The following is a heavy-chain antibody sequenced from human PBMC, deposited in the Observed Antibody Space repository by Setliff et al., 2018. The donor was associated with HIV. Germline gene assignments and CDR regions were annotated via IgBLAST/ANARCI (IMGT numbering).Heavy chain of an antibody. CDR2: IRNDASNT. CDR1: GFTFSDYG. V-gene: IGHV3-30*02. Sequence: GGSLRLSCEASGFTFSDYGMHWVRQAPGKGLEWVTFIRNDASNTYYADSVKGRFTISRDSSKNTLYLQMDSLRTEDTAVYYCAKTQGWHLINYWGPGTLVTAPQ. J-gene: IGHJ4*02. CDR3: AKTQGWHLINY. D-gene: IGHD6-19*01.